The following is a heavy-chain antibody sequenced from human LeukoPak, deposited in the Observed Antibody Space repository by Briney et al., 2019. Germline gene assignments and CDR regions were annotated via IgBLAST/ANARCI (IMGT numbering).Heavy chain of an antibody. V-gene: IGHV3-30*04. J-gene: IGHJ4*02. Sequence: GGSLRLSCGASGFTFSSYAMHWVRQAPGKGLEWVAVISYDGSNKYYADSVKGRFTISRDNSKNTLYLQMNSLRAEDTAVYYCARVVHWGQGTLVTVSS. D-gene: IGHD2-21*01. CDR2: ISYDGSNK. CDR1: GFTFSSYA. CDR3: ARVVH.